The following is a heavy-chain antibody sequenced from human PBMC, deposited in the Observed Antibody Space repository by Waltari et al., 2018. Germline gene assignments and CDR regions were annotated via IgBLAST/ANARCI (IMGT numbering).Heavy chain of an antibody. CDR2: INWNSGNI. CDR3: ASDAFGNSIGGVFDY. Sequence: EVQLVESGGGLVQPGRSLRLSCVGSGFSFADRALHWVRQVPGKGLGWVSGINWNSGNIGYADSVKCRFTISRDNAKNSLYLQINSVRTEDTALYYCASDAFGNSIGGVFDYWGQGTLVNVSS. D-gene: IGHD3-3*01. V-gene: IGHV3-9*01. CDR1: GFSFADRA. J-gene: IGHJ4*02.